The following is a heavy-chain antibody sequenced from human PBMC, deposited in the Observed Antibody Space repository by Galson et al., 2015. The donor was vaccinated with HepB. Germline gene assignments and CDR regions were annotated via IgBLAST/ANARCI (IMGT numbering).Heavy chain of an antibody. Sequence: SLRLSCAASGFTFSDYYMSWIRQAPGKGLEWVSYISSSSSYTNYADSVKGRFTISRDNAKNSLYLQMNSLRAEDTAVYYCARVHSSSWYPSFDYWGQGTLVTVSS. V-gene: IGHV3-11*06. CDR3: ARVHSSSWYPSFDY. D-gene: IGHD6-13*01. J-gene: IGHJ4*02. CDR2: ISSSSSYT. CDR1: GFTFSDYY.